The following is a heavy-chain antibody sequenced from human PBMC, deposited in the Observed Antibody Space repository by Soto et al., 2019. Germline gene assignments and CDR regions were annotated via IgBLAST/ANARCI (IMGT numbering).Heavy chain of an antibody. CDR1: GGSFSGYY. D-gene: IGHD3-3*01. CDR2: INHSGST. V-gene: IGHV4-34*01. Sequence: KPSETLSLTCAVYGGSFSGYYWSWIRQPPGKGLEWIGEINHSGSTNYNPSLKSRVTISVDTSKNQFSLKLSSVTAADTAVYYCARTRRRFLEARSGYYYGMDVWGQGTTVTVSS. J-gene: IGHJ6*02. CDR3: ARTRRRFLEARSGYYYGMDV.